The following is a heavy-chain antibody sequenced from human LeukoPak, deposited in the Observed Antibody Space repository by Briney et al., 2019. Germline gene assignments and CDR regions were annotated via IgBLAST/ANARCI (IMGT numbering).Heavy chain of an antibody. CDR3: ARLPSGSPGGWFDP. Sequence: PSETLSLTCTVSGGSISSYHWSWIRQPPGKGLEWIGYIYTSGSTNYNPSLKSRVTISVDTSKNQFSLKLSSVTAADTAVYCCARLPSGSPGGWFDPWGQGTLVTVS. CDR2: IYTSGST. CDR1: GGSISSYH. D-gene: IGHD1-26*01. V-gene: IGHV4-4*09. J-gene: IGHJ5*02.